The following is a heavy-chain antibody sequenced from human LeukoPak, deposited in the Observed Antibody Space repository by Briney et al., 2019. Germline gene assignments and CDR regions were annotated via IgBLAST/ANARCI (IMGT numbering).Heavy chain of an antibody. Sequence: PSETLSLTCTVSGGSISSHYWAWIRQPPGKGLEWIGYIYYSGSTNYNPSLKSRVTISVDTSKNQFSLKLSSVTAADTAVYYCARSRQNYFDSSGPSLNYWGQGTLVTVSS. D-gene: IGHD3-22*01. V-gene: IGHV4-59*11. J-gene: IGHJ4*02. CDR1: GGSISSHY. CDR2: IYYSGST. CDR3: ARSRQNYFDSSGPSLNY.